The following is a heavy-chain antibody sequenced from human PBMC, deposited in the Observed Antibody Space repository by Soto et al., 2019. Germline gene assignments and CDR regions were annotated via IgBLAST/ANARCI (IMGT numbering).Heavy chain of an antibody. CDR2: IYHSGST. CDR3: ASATREPYYFDY. J-gene: IGHJ4*02. CDR1: GASISSSNY. Sequence: SETLSLTCAVSGASISSSNYWTWVRQPPDKGLEWIGEIYHSGSTNYNPSLKSRVTISVDKSNNQFSLELTSVTAADTALYYCASATREPYYFDYWGQGTLVTVSS. D-gene: IGHD1-26*01. V-gene: IGHV4-4*02.